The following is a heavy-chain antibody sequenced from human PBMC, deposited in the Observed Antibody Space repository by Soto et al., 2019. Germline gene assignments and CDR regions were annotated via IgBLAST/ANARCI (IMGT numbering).Heavy chain of an antibody. V-gene: IGHV5-51*01. Sequence: LGESLKISCKASGYSFSTYWIAWVRQMPGKSLEWMAIINPDDYDTRYSPSFQGQVTISADRSIKTAYLHWSSLKASDTAMYYCARPDSTGYYSFWGQGTLVTVSS. CDR1: GYSFSTYW. D-gene: IGHD3-22*01. CDR3: ARPDSTGYYSF. J-gene: IGHJ4*02. CDR2: INPDDYDT.